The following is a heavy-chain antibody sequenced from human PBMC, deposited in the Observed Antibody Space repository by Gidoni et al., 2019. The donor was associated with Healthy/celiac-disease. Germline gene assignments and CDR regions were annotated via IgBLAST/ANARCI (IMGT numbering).Heavy chain of an antibody. CDR1: GFTFSSYW. CDR2: INSDGSST. J-gene: IGHJ3*02. D-gene: IGHD4-17*01. Sequence: EVQLVESGGGLVQPGGSLRLSCAASGFTFSSYWMHWVRQAPGKGLVWVSRINSDGSSTSYADSVKGRFTISRDNAKNTLYLQMNSLIAEDTAVYYCARALYGDYANDAFDIWGQGTMVTVSS. V-gene: IGHV3-74*01. CDR3: ARALYGDYANDAFDI.